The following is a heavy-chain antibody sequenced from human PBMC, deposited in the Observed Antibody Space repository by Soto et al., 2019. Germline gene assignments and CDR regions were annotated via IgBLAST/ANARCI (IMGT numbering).Heavy chain of an antibody. CDR1: GFSFSVSA. J-gene: IGHJ5*02. CDR3: ARDKESSGWFKRFDL. D-gene: IGHD6-19*01. CDR2: ISSDGVNK. V-gene: IGHV3-30-3*01. Sequence: GGSLRLSCAASGFSFSVSAMHWVRLAPGKGLEWVAIISSDGVNKYYTDSVKGRFTVSRDNSRNALYVQMNSLKPEGTAVYYCARDKESSGWFKRFDLWGQGTLGAVSS.